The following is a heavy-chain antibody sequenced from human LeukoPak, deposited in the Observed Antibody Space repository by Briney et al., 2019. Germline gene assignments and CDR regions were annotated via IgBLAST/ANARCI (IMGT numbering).Heavy chain of an antibody. J-gene: IGHJ4*02. CDR3: ARDYYDSSGLNFDY. CDR2: IIAIFGRA. D-gene: IGHD3-22*01. Sequence: SVKVSCKASGGTFSSYAISWVRQAPGQELEWMGRIIAIFGRANYAQKFQGRVTITTDESTSTAYMELSSLRSEDTAVYYCARDYYDSSGLNFDYWGQGTLVTVSS. CDR1: GGTFSSYA. V-gene: IGHV1-69*05.